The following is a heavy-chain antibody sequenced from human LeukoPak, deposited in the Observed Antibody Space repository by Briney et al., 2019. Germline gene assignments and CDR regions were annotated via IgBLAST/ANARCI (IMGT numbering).Heavy chain of an antibody. CDR2: ISSSGSTI. CDR1: GFSVSGNY. J-gene: IGHJ4*02. D-gene: IGHD3-10*01. V-gene: IGHV3-11*04. CDR3: TSGSYHNDY. Sequence: GGSLRLSCAASGFSVSGNYMSWVRQAPGKGLEWVSYISSSGSTIYYADSVKGRFTISRDNAKNSLYLQMNSLRAEDTAVYYCTSGSYHNDYWGQGTLVTVSS.